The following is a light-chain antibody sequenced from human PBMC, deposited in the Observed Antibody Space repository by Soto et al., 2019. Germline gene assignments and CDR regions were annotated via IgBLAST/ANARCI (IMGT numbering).Light chain of an antibody. CDR1: SSDVGIYNY. V-gene: IGLV2-11*01. CDR2: DVS. Sequence: QSVLTQPRSVSGPPGQSVTISCTGTSSDVGIYNYVSWYQQHPGKAPKLMIYDVSERPSGVPDRFSGSKSGNTASLTISGLQAEDEADYYCCSYAGSYTLVFGGGTKLTVL. CDR3: CSYAGSYTLV. J-gene: IGLJ2*01.